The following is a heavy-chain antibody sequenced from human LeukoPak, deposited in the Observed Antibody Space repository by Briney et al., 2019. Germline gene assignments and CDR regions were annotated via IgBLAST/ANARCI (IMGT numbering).Heavy chain of an antibody. CDR2: IYYTGRP. J-gene: IGHJ5*02. D-gene: IGHD3-10*01. V-gene: IGHV4-39*01. CDR1: GGSINSSSYY. CDR3: ARRGGYYGSGKTHWFDP. Sequence: SETLSLTCTVSGGSINSSSYYWVWIRQPPGKGLEWIGTIYYTGRPYYNPSRKSRVTISMDTSKNQLPLKLPSVTAAGTAVYYCARRGGYYGSGKTHWFDPWGQGTLVTVPS.